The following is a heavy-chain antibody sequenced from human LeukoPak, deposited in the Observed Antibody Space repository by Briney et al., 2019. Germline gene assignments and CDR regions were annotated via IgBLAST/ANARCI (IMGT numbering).Heavy chain of an antibody. J-gene: IGHJ4*02. CDR3: ARRSAAIVSGYKN. V-gene: IGHV4-34*01. Sequence: SETLSLTCAVYGGSFSGYYWSWIRQPPGKGLGWIGEINHSGSTNYNPSLKSRVTISVDTSKNQFSLKLNSVTAADTAVYYCARRSAAIVSGYKNWGQGTLVTVSS. CDR2: INHSGST. CDR1: GGSFSGYY. D-gene: IGHD3-22*01.